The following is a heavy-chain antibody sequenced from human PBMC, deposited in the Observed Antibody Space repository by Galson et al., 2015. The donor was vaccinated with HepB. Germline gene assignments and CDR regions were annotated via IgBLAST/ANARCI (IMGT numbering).Heavy chain of an antibody. CDR2: ISSSSSYI. J-gene: IGHJ2*01. Sequence: SLRLSCAASGFTFSSYSMNWVRQAPGKGLEWVSSISSSSSYIYYADSVKGRFTISRNNAKNSLYLQMNSLRAEDTAVYYCARDWGNTSLTSNWYFDLWGRGTLVTVSS. CDR3: ARDWGNTSLTSNWYFDL. CDR1: GFTFSSYS. V-gene: IGHV3-21*01. D-gene: IGHD2-2*01.